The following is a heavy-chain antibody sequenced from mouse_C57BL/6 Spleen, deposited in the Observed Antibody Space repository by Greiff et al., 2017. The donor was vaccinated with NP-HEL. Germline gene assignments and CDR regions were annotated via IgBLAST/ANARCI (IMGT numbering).Heavy chain of an antibody. CDR2: IYPGDGDT. D-gene: IGHD2-3*01. Sequence: QVQLKESGPELVKPGASVKISCKASGYAFSSSWMNWVKQRPGKGLEWIGRIYPGDGDTNYNGKFKGKATLTADKSSSTAYMQLSSLTSEDSAVYFCARGWEGAWFAYWGQGTLVTVSA. CDR3: ARGWEGAWFAY. CDR1: GYAFSSSW. J-gene: IGHJ3*01. V-gene: IGHV1-82*01.